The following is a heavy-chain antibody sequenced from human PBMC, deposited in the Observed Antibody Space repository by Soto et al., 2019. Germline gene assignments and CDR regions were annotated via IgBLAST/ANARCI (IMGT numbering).Heavy chain of an antibody. V-gene: IGHV1-18*01. CDR3: ARYFGGDEAFDY. CDR1: GYTFTSYG. CDR2: ISAYNGNT. J-gene: IGHJ4*02. D-gene: IGHD3-10*01. Sequence: QVQLVQSGAEVKKPGASVKVSCKASGYTFTSYGISWVRQAPGQGLEWMGWISAYNGNTNYAQKLQGRGTMTTDTYTTTAYMGLRSLRSDDTAVYYCARYFGGDEAFDYWGQGTLVTVSS.